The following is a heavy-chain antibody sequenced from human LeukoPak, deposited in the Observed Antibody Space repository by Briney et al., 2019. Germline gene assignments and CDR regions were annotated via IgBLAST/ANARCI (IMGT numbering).Heavy chain of an antibody. CDR3: ARGSNYYDSSGYPFDY. V-gene: IGHV3-66*01. D-gene: IGHD3-22*01. Sequence: GGSLRLSCAASGFTVSSNYMSWVRQAPGKGLEWVSVIHSGGSTDCADSVKGRFTISRDNPKNTLYLQMNSLRGEDTAVYYCARGSNYYDSSGYPFDYWGQGTLVTVSS. CDR1: GFTVSSNY. J-gene: IGHJ4*02. CDR2: IHSGGST.